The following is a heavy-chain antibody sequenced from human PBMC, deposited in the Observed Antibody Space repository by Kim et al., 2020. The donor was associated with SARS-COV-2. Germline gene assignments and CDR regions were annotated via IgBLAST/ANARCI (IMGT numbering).Heavy chain of an antibody. CDR2: INHSGST. Sequence: SETLSLTCAVYGGSFSGYYWSWIRQPPGKGLEWIGEINHSGSTNYNPSLKSRVTISVDTSKNQFSLKLSSVTAADTAVYYCARGTLEGGATTPSDYWGQGTLVTVSS. D-gene: IGHD1-26*01. CDR3: ARGTLEGGATTPSDY. J-gene: IGHJ4*02. V-gene: IGHV4-34*01. CDR1: GGSFSGYY.